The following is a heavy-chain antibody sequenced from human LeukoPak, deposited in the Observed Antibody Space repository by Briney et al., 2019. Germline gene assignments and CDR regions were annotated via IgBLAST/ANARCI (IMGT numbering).Heavy chain of an antibody. J-gene: IGHJ6*03. CDR1: GYTFTGYY. V-gene: IGHV1-2*02. CDR2: INPNSGGT. CDR3: ARDNSCSSSSCGNSYMDV. Sequence: ASVKVSCKASGYTFTGYYMHWVRQAPGQGLEWMGWINPNSGGTNYAQKFQGRVTMTRDTSTSTAYIDLNRLRSDDTAVYYCARDNSCSSSSCGNSYMDVWGKGTTVTVSS. D-gene: IGHD2-15*01.